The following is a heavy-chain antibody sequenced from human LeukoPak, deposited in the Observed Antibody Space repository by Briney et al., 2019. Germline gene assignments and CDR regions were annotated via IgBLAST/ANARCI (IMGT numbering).Heavy chain of an antibody. J-gene: IGHJ4*02. D-gene: IGHD3-10*01. V-gene: IGHV3-23*01. CDR2: ISDSGGTT. CDR3: AKIHFFDSGSPDY. Sequence: GGSLRLSCAASGFTFSSYSMNWVRQAPGKGLEWVSGISDSGGTTYYTDSVKGRFTISSHNSKNTLYLQMNSLRAEDTAVYFCAKIHFFDSGSPDYWGQGTLVTVSS. CDR1: GFTFSSYS.